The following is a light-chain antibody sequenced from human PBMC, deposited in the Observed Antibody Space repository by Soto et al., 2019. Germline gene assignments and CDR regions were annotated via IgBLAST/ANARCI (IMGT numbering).Light chain of an antibody. CDR2: DGT. CDR3: CSYAGSITYV. J-gene: IGLJ1*01. CDR1: SSDVGSYNL. Sequence: QSALTQPASVSGSPGQSSTLSCTGTSSDVGSYNLVSWYQHHPGKAPKLIIYDGTKRPPGVSNRFSGSKSGNTASLTISGRQSEDEADYYFCSYAGSITYVFGTGTKLTVL. V-gene: IGLV2-23*01.